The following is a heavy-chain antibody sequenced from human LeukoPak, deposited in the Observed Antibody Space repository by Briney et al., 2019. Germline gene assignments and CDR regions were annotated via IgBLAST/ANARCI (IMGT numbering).Heavy chain of an antibody. Sequence: PSETLSLTCAVYGGSFSGYYWSWIRQPPGKGLEWIGEINHNRSTNYNPSLKSRVTISVDTSKNQFSLKLSSVTAADTAVYYCARAGPYYDFWSGYGRGVLYYFDYWGQGTLVTVSS. CDR3: ARAGPYYDFWSGYGRGVLYYFDY. CDR1: GGSFSGYY. CDR2: INHNRST. D-gene: IGHD3-3*01. J-gene: IGHJ4*02. V-gene: IGHV4-34*01.